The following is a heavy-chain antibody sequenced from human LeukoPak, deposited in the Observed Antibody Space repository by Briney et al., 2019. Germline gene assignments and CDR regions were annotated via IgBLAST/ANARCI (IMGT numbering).Heavy chain of an antibody. J-gene: IGHJ6*02. CDR3: ARFCGSTSWHSGYYYGIDV. V-gene: IGHV4-4*02. D-gene: IGHD2-2*01. CDR2: IYHSGST. CDR1: GGSIKSNNW. Sequence: PSGTLSLTCAVSGGSIKSNNWWSWVRSPQGRGWSGLGEIYHSGSTNYNPSLESRVTVSVDKSKNQFSLDLTSVTAADTAVYYCARFCGSTSWHSGYYYGIDVWGQGTTVTVSS.